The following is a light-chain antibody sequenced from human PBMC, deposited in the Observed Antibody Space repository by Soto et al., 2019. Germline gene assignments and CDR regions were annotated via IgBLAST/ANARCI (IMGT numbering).Light chain of an antibody. Sequence: QSALTQPASVSGSPGQSITISCAGTSSDVGGYKYVSWDQQHPGKAPKLIIYEVSNRPSGVSNRFSGSKSGNTASLTISGLQAEDEADSYCNSYTSTHTVVFGTGTKVTVL. V-gene: IGLV2-14*01. J-gene: IGLJ1*01. CDR2: EVS. CDR3: NSYTSTHTVV. CDR1: SSDVGGYKY.